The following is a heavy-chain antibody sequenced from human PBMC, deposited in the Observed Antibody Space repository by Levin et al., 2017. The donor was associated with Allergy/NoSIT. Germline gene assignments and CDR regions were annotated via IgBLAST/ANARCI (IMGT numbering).Heavy chain of an antibody. CDR1: GFTVSSNY. CDR2: IYSGGGT. CDR3: ARDRGIVGATEYYYYNYGMDV. Sequence: GASVKVSCAASGFTVSSNYMSWVRQAPGKGLEWVSVIYSGGGTYYADSVKGRFTISRDNSKNTLYLQMNSLRAEDTAVYYCARDRGIVGATEYYYYNYGMDVWGQGTTVTVSS. J-gene: IGHJ6*02. D-gene: IGHD1-26*01. V-gene: IGHV3-53*01.